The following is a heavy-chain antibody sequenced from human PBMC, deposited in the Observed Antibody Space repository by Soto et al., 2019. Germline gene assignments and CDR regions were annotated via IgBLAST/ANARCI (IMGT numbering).Heavy chain of an antibody. Sequence: EVQLVESGGGLVKPGGSLRLSCAASGFTFSNAWMNWVRQAPGKGLEWVGRIKSKTDGGTTDYAAPVKGRFTISRDDSQNTRYLQMNSLKTEDTAGYYCTTRFYGSGSFHDYGGQGTLVSLSS. CDR1: GFTFSNAW. D-gene: IGHD3-10*01. V-gene: IGHV3-15*07. CDR2: IKSKTDGGTT. CDR3: TTRFYGSGSFHDY. J-gene: IGHJ4*02.